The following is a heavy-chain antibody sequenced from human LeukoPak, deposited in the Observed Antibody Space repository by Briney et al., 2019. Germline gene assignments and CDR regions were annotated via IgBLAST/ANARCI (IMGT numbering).Heavy chain of an antibody. J-gene: IGHJ4*02. D-gene: IGHD5-12*01. CDR2: ISTSSSYI. V-gene: IGHV3-21*01. CDR1: GFTFSGYS. Sequence: GGSLRLFCAASGFTFSGYSMNWVRQAPGKGLEWVSSISTSSSYIYYADSVKGRFTISRDNAKKSLYLQMNSLRADDTAVYYCARGPSGYHNTGGQGTLVTVSS. CDR3: ARGPSGYHNT.